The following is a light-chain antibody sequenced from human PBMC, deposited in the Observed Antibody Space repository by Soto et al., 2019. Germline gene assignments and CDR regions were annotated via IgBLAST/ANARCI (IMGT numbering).Light chain of an antibody. Sequence: EIVMTQSPATLSVSPGERATLSCRASQSVSSNLAWYQQKPGQAPRLLIYGASTRATGIPARFSGSGSGTESTPTISSLQSEDFAVYYCQQYNNWLITFGQGTRLEIK. CDR2: GAS. CDR3: QQYNNWLIT. V-gene: IGKV3-15*01. CDR1: QSVSSN. J-gene: IGKJ5*01.